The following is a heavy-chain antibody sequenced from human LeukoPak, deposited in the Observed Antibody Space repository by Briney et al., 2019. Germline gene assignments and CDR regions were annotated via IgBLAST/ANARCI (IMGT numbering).Heavy chain of an antibody. CDR1: GFIFSSYG. D-gene: IGHD3-22*01. Sequence: PGRSLRLSCAASGFIFSSYGMHWVRQAPGKGLEWVAVIWYDGSNKYYADSVKGRFTISRDNSKNTLYLQMNGLRAKGTAVYYCARGSGMIVVAGPWGQGTLVTVSS. CDR2: IWYDGSNK. J-gene: IGHJ4*02. CDR3: ARGSGMIVVAGP. V-gene: IGHV3-33*01.